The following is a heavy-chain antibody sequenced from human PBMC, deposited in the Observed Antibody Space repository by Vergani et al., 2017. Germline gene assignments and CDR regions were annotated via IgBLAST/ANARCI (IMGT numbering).Heavy chain of an antibody. CDR3: AREQLTVCMDV. Sequence: QVQLVQSGAEVKKPGASVKVSCKASGYTFTSYYMHWVRQAPGQGLEWMGIINPSGGSTSYAQKFQGRVTMTTDTSTSTAYMELRSLRSDDTAVYYCAREQLTVCMDVWGQGTTVTVSS. CDR2: INPSGGST. D-gene: IGHD6-6*01. CDR1: GYTFTSYY. J-gene: IGHJ6*02. V-gene: IGHV1-46*01.